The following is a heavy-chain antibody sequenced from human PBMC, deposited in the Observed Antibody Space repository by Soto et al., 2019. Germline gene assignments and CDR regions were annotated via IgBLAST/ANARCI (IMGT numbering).Heavy chain of an antibody. CDR3: AREGTMVRGDAYGMDV. Sequence: ASVKVSCKASGYTFTGYYMHWVRQAPGQGLEWMGWINPNSGGTNYAQKFQGWVTMTRDTSISTAYMELSRLRSDDTAVYYCAREGTMVRGDAYGMDVWGQGTTVTAP. V-gene: IGHV1-2*04. D-gene: IGHD3-10*01. CDR1: GYTFTGYY. J-gene: IGHJ6*02. CDR2: INPNSGGT.